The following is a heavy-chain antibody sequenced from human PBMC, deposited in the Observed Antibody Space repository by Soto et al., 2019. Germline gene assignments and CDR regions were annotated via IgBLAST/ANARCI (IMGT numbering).Heavy chain of an antibody. D-gene: IGHD5-18*01. CDR2: IIPIFGTA. Sequence: SVKVSCKASGGTLSSYAISWVRQAPGQGLEWMGGIIPIFGTANYAQKFQGRVTITADESTSTAYMELSSLRSEDTAVYYCARSSGYSYGFDYWGQGTLVTVSS. CDR1: GGTLSSYA. V-gene: IGHV1-69*13. CDR3: ARSSGYSYGFDY. J-gene: IGHJ4*02.